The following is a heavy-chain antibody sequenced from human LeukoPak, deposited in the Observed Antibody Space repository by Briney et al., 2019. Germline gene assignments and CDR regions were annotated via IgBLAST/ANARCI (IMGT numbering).Heavy chain of an antibody. CDR1: GYTFTSYY. CDR2: INPSGGST. D-gene: IGHD6-6*01. V-gene: IGHV1-46*01. CDR3: ARDTRWGSSSYAFDI. J-gene: IGHJ3*02. Sequence: ASVKVSCKASGYTFTSYYMHWVRQAPGQGLEWMGIINPSGGSTSYAQKFQGRVTMTRDTSTSTVYMELSRLRSDDTAVYYCARDTRWGSSSYAFDIWGQGTMVTVSS.